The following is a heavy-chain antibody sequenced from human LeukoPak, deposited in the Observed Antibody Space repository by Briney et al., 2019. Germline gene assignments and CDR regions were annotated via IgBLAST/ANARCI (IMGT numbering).Heavy chain of an antibody. CDR2: INVGGSTI. Sequence: GGSLRLSCAASGLAFRSYEMNWVRQAPGKGLEWVSYINVGGSTIYYADSVKGRFTISRDDAKNSLYLQMNSLRAEDTAVYYCARDLAGDHYFDSWGQGTLVTVSS. V-gene: IGHV3-48*03. D-gene: IGHD3-16*01. CDR3: ARDLAGDHYFDS. CDR1: GLAFRSYE. J-gene: IGHJ4*02.